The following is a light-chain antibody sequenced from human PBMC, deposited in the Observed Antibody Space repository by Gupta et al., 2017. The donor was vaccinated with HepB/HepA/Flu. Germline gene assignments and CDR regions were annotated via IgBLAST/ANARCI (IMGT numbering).Light chain of an antibody. Sequence: TQPPSVSGTPGQRLTISCSGSSSNIRSNTVNWYQQLPGTAPKLLIYNNNERPSGVPDRFSASKSGTSASLAISGLQSEDEAEYSCAVWDDSLNGPVFGGGTKVTVL. V-gene: IGLV1-44*01. J-gene: IGLJ3*02. CDR3: AVWDDSLNGPV. CDR2: NNN. CDR1: SSNIRSNT.